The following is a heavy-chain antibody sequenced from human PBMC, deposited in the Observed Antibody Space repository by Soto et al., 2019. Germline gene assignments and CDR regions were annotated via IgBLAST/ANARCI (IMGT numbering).Heavy chain of an antibody. CDR2: ISSSSSYT. J-gene: IGHJ4*02. D-gene: IGHD5-12*01. V-gene: IGHV3-11*06. CDR1: GFTFSDYY. Sequence: GGSLRLSCAASGFTFSDYYMSWIRQAPGKGLEWVSYISSSSSYTNYADSVKGRFTISRDNAKNSLYLQMNSLRAEDTAVYYCARVGPSGYDPYYFDYWGQGTLVTVSS. CDR3: ARVGPSGYDPYYFDY.